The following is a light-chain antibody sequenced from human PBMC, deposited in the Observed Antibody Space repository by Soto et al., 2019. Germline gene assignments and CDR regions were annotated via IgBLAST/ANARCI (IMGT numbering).Light chain of an antibody. J-gene: IGLJ3*02. CDR1: SSDVGGYNY. V-gene: IGLV2-11*01. CDR3: CSYAGSYTLV. Sequence: QSALTQPRSVSGSPGQSVTISCTGNSSDVGGYNYVSWYQQHPGKARKLMIYDVSKRPSGVPDRFSGSKSGNTASLTISGLQAEDEADYYCCSYAGSYTLVFGGGTQLTVL. CDR2: DVS.